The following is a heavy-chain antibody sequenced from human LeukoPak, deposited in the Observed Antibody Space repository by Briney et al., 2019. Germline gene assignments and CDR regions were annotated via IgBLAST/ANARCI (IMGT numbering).Heavy chain of an antibody. Sequence: ASLKDSCKPSVYTFTRYYMHWVRQAPGQRLEWMGRINPNNGGTNYAHKFQGRVTMTRDTSISTSYMELSRLRSDDTAVYYCARLGRGLRLGELNTDYWGQGTLVTVSS. CDR3: ARLGRGLRLGELNTDY. CDR1: VYTFTRYY. J-gene: IGHJ4*02. CDR2: INPNNGGT. D-gene: IGHD3-16*01. V-gene: IGHV1-2*06.